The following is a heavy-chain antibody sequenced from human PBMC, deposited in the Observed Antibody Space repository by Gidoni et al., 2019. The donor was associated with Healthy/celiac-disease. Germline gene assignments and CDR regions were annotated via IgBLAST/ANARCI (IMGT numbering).Heavy chain of an antibody. J-gene: IGHJ4*02. D-gene: IGHD3-22*01. CDR1: GCSISSGDYY. CDR2: IYYSGST. Sequence: QVQLQESGPGLVKPSQTLSLTCTVSGCSISSGDYYWSWIRQPPGKGLEWIGYIYYSGSTYYNPSLKSRVTISVDTSKNQFSLKLSSVTAADTAVYYCARVHYYDSSGSYYFDYWGQGTLVTVSS. CDR3: ARVHYYDSSGSYYFDY. V-gene: IGHV4-30-4*01.